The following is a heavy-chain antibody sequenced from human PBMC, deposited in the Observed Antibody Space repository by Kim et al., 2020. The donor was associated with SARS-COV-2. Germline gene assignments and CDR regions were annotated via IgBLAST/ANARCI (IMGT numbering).Heavy chain of an antibody. CDR1: RFTLSTFW. Sequence: GGSLRLSCAASRFTLSTFWMSWVRQAPGKGLEWVANINQDGSEKDYVASVKGRFTISRDNAKNSLYLQMNSLRAEDTALYYCARLGRGNADYWGQGTLVTVSS. V-gene: IGHV3-7*01. CDR2: INQDGSEK. D-gene: IGHD3-10*01. CDR3: ARLGRGNADY. J-gene: IGHJ4*02.